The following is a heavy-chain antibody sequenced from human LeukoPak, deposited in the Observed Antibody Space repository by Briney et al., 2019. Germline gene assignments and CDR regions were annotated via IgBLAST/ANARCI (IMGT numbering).Heavy chain of an antibody. J-gene: IGHJ4*02. CDR3: AKTPFQRPIYYFDY. D-gene: IGHD2-21*01. CDR2: ISGSGGST. V-gene: IGHV3-23*01. Sequence: GSLRLSCAASGFTFSSYAMSWVRQAPGKGLEWVSAISGSGGSTYYADSVKGRFTISRDNSKNTLYLQMNSLRAVDTAVYYCAKTPFQRPIYYFDYWGQGTLVTVSS. CDR1: GFTFSSYA.